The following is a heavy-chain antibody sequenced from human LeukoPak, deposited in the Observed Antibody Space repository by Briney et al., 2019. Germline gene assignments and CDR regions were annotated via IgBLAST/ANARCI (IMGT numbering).Heavy chain of an antibody. CDR3: ARNQLLSLDAFDI. CDR1: GGSMRSYY. J-gene: IGHJ3*02. V-gene: IGHV4-59*08. Sequence: SETLSLTCTVSGGSMRSYYWSWIRQPPGKGPEWIGYIYYSGSTNYNPSLKSRVTVSVDTSKNHFSLKLSSVTAADTAVCYCARNQLLSLDAFDIWGQGTMVTVSS. D-gene: IGHD2-2*01. CDR2: IYYSGST.